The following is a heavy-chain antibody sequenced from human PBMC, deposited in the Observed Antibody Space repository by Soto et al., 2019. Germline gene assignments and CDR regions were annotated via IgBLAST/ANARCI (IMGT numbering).Heavy chain of an antibody. D-gene: IGHD2-2*01. Sequence: QVQLVQSGAEVKKPGSSVKVSCKASGGTFSSYAISWVRQAPGQGLEWMGGIIPIFGTANYAQKFQGRVTMTADESKSTAYMELSSLRSEDTAVYYCARGRDIVVVLAKNPARYYYGMDVCGQGTTVTVSS. J-gene: IGHJ6*02. CDR1: GGTFSSYA. CDR2: IIPIFGTA. V-gene: IGHV1-69*01. CDR3: ARGRDIVVVLAKNPARYYYGMDV.